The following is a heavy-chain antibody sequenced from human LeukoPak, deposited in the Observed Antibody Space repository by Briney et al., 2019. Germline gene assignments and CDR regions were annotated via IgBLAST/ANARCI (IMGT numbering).Heavy chain of an antibody. Sequence: PGGSLRLSCAASGFTFSSYGMHWVRQAPGKGLEWVAFIRYDGSNKYYADSVKGRFTISRDNAKNTLYLQMNSLRAEDTAVYYCARVGGNDHGFTRFDYWGQGNLVTVSS. CDR3: ARVGGNDHGFTRFDY. J-gene: IGHJ4*02. CDR2: IRYDGSNK. CDR1: GFTFSSYG. D-gene: IGHD4-23*01. V-gene: IGHV3-30*02.